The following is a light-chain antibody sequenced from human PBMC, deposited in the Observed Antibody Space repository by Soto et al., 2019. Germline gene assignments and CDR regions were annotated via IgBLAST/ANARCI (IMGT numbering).Light chain of an antibody. CDR3: TSYTRDTALV. V-gene: IGLV2-14*01. J-gene: IGLJ1*01. CDR2: EVS. Sequence: QSALTQPASVSGSPGQSITISCTGTSSDVGTYNYVSWYQHHPGKAPKLIIYEVSNRPSGVSNRFSCSKSGSTAYLTISGLQSEDVADYHCTSYTRDTALVFGTGTKLTVL. CDR1: SSDVGTYNY.